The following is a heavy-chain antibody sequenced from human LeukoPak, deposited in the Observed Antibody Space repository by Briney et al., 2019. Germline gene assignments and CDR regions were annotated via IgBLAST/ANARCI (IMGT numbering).Heavy chain of an antibody. V-gene: IGHV3-21*01. D-gene: IGHD6-19*01. CDR2: ISSSSSYI. Sequence: SGGYLRLYCAASGFTFSSYSMNWVRQAPGKGLEWVSSISSSSSYIYYADSVKGRFTISRDNAKNSLYLQMNSLRAEDTAVYYCARGRTVAGTDYWGQGTLVTVSS. J-gene: IGHJ4*02. CDR1: GFTFSSYS. CDR3: ARGRTVAGTDY.